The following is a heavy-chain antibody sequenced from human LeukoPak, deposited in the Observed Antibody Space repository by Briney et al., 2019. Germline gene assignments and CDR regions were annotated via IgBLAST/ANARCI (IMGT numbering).Heavy chain of an antibody. CDR3: ARRTYSSGWYVY. CDR1: GYTFTGYY. D-gene: IGHD6-19*01. J-gene: IGHJ4*02. Sequence: ASVTVSYKASGYTFTGYYMHWVRQAPGQGLEWMGWINPNSGGTNYAQKFQGRVTMTRDTSISTAYMELSRLRSDDTAVYYCARRTYSSGWYVYWGQGTLVTVSS. CDR2: INPNSGGT. V-gene: IGHV1-2*02.